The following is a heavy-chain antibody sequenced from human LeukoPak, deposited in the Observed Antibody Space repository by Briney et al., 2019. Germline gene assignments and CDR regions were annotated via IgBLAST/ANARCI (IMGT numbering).Heavy chain of an antibody. J-gene: IGHJ4*02. CDR1: GYTFTSYD. D-gene: IGHD3-3*01. CDR3: ARGDKYYDFWSGYYVALNFDY. CDR2: MSPNSGDT. V-gene: IGHV1-8*01. Sequence: GASVKVSCKASGYTFTSYDFNWVRQATGQRPEWMGWMSPNSGDTGYAQKFQDRVTMTRNTSISTAYMELSSLRSDDTAVYYCARGDKYYDFWSGYYVALNFDYWGQGTLVTVSS.